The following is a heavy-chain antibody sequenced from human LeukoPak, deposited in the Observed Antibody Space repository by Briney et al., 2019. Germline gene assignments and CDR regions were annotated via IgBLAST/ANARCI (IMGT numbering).Heavy chain of an antibody. CDR3: AKVDSPDLLEWLLTGSIADY. CDR1: GFTFSSYA. D-gene: IGHD3-3*01. J-gene: IGHJ4*02. CDR2: ISGSGGST. Sequence: PGGSLRLSCAASGFTFSSYAMSWVRQAPGKGLEWVSAISGSGGSTYYADSVKGRFTISRDNSKNTLYLQMNSLRAEDTAVYYCAKVDSPDLLEWLLTGSIADYWGQGTLVTVSS. V-gene: IGHV3-23*01.